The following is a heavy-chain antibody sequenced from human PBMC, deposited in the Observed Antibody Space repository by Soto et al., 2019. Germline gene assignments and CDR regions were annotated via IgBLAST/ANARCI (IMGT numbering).Heavy chain of an antibody. CDR2: ISGDSVNT. D-gene: IGHD6-13*01. CDR3: AREGKQLAQDTYYYFYGMDI. V-gene: IGHV1-18*01. J-gene: IGHJ6*01. Sequence: QVHLVQSGGELKKPGASVKVSCKAAGYNFTTYGISWVRQAPGQGLEWMGWISGDSVNTKSAPKLQDRITMTTDTSAGTAYMELRRLRSDDTAVYFCAREGKQLAQDTYYYFYGMDIWGQGTTVTVSS. CDR1: GYNFTTYG.